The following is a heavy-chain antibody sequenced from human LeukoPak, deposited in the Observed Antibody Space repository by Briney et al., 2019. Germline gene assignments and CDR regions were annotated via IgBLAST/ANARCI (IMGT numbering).Heavy chain of an antibody. CDR1: GFTFSSYA. Sequence: GGSLRLSCAASGFTFSSYAMSWVRQAPGKGLEWVSVISYSGLTTYYADSVKGRFTISRDNSKNTLYLQMNSLRAEDTAMYFCATGYSAWSFGYWGQGTLVTVSS. J-gene: IGHJ4*02. CDR3: ATGYSAWSFGY. V-gene: IGHV3-23*01. CDR2: ISYSGLTT. D-gene: IGHD5-18*01.